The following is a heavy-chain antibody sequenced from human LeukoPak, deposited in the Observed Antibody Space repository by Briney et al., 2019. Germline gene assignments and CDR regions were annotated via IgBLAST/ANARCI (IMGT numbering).Heavy chain of an antibody. Sequence: PGGSLRLSCAASGFTFSDYYMSWIRQAPGKGLEWVSYISSSSSYTNYADSVKGRFTISRDNAKNSLYLQMNSLRAEDTAVYYCASGQLGSLYFQHRGQGTLVTVSS. J-gene: IGHJ1*01. CDR2: ISSSSSYT. CDR1: GFTFSDYY. D-gene: IGHD5-18*01. V-gene: IGHV3-11*06. CDR3: ASGQLGSLYFQH.